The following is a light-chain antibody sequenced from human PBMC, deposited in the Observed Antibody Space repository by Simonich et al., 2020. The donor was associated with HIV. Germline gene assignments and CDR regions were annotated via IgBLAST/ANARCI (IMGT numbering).Light chain of an antibody. CDR2: WAS. Sequence: IVMTQSPDSLAVSLGERATINCKSSQSVFYISNNNNYLAWYQQKPGQPPKLLIYWASTRESGVPDRFSGSGSGTDFTLTISSLQAEDVAVYYCQQYYSTPWTFGQGTKVEIK. CDR3: QQYYSTPWT. V-gene: IGKV4-1*01. CDR1: QSVFYISNNNNY. J-gene: IGKJ1*01.